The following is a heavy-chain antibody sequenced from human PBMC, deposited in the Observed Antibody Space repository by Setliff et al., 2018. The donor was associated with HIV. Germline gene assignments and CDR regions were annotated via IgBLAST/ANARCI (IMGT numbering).Heavy chain of an antibody. CDR2: IYTSGST. CDR3: ARGVRVGPTTTANWFDP. CDR1: GGSISSGSYY. J-gene: IGHJ5*02. V-gene: IGHV4-61*09. Sequence: SETLSLTCTVSGGSISSGSYYWSWIRQPAGKGLEWIGHIYTSGSTNYNPSPKSRVTISVDTSKNQFSLKLSSVTAADTAVYYCARGVRVGPTTTANWFDPWGQGTLVTVSS. D-gene: IGHD1-26*01.